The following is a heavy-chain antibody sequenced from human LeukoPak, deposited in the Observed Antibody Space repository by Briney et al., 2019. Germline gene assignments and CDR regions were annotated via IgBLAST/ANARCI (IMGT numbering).Heavy chain of an antibody. D-gene: IGHD1-14*01. CDR3: ARDRNPMSAFDI. Sequence: SETLSLTCTVSGGSISDYYWNWMRQPPGKGLEWIGYIYYSGRTNYNPSLKSRVSISVDTSKNQFSLKLSSVTAADTAVYYCARDRNPMSAFDIWGQGTMVTVSS. J-gene: IGHJ3*02. V-gene: IGHV4-59*01. CDR1: GGSISDYY. CDR2: IYYSGRT.